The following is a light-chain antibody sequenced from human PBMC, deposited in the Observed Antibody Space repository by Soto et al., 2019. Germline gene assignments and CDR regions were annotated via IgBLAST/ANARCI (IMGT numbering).Light chain of an antibody. CDR2: DVS. J-gene: IGLJ2*01. Sequence: QSALTQPASVSGSPGQSITIPCTGTSNDIGGYNYVSWYQQHPGKVPKLMIFDVSYRPSGFSDRFSGSKSGNTASLTISGLHPEDEADYYCSSYGASSTLFGGGTKVTVL. V-gene: IGLV2-14*03. CDR3: SSYGASSTL. CDR1: SNDIGGYNY.